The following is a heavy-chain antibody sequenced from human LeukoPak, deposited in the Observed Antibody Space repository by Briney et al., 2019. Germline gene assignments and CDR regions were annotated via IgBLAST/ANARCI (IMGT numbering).Heavy chain of an antibody. D-gene: IGHD4-17*01. CDR1: GGSISSSPYY. CDR3: ARDLYGDYDDSGPNDAFDI. CDR2: IYYSGTT. V-gene: IGHV4-39*07. J-gene: IGHJ3*02. Sequence: SETLSLTCTVSGGSISSSPYYWGWIRQPPGKGLEWIGSIYYSGTTHYNPSLESRVTISVDTSKNQFSLKLSSVTAADTAVYYCARDLYGDYDDSGPNDAFDIWGQGTMVTVSS.